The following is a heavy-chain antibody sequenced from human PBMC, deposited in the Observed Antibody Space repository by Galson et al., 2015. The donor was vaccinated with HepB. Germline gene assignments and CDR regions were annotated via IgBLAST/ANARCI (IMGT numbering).Heavy chain of an antibody. V-gene: IGHV3-23*01. D-gene: IGHD3-10*01. J-gene: IGHJ3*02. CDR1: GFTFSSYA. CDR3: ARDPQFMVRGEDAFDI. Sequence: SLRLSCAASGFTFSSYAMSWVRQAPGKGLEWVSAISGSGGSTYHADSVKGRFTISRDNAKNSLYLQMNSLRAEDTAVYYCARDPQFMVRGEDAFDIWGQGTMVTVSS. CDR2: ISGSGGST.